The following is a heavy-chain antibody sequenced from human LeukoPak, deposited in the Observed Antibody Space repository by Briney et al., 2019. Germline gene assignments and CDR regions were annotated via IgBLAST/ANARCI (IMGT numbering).Heavy chain of an antibody. CDR2: IIPMFDVA. V-gene: IGHV1-69*10. D-gene: IGHD3-16*01. CDR3: AGDNDSRDPPHFDY. J-gene: IGHJ4*02. CDR1: GGTNYA. Sequence: SVKVSCKVSGGTNYAISWLRQAPGQGLEWMGGIIPMFDVANSAQKFQGRVTFTADKSTRTAYMELSSLRSEDTAVYYCAGDNDSRDPPHFDYWGQGTLVTVSS.